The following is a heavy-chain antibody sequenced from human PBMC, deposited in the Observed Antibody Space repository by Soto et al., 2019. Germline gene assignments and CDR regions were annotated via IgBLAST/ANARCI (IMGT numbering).Heavy chain of an antibody. D-gene: IGHD3-22*01. CDR1: CGSISSGGFY. Sequence: TLSLTRTFSCGSISSGGFYWSWIRPPPGKGLEWIGYIYYSGSTYYNPSLKSRVTISVDTSKNQFSLKLSSVTAADTAVYYCARFGYYYDSDGMDVWGQGTTVTVSS. J-gene: IGHJ6*02. V-gene: IGHV4-31*03. CDR3: ARFGYYYDSDGMDV. CDR2: IYYSGST.